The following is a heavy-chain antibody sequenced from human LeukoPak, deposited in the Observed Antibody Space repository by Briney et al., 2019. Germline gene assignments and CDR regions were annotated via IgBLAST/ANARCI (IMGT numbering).Heavy chain of an antibody. J-gene: IGHJ4*02. CDR1: GFTFSSFA. CDR2: ISGSGTST. D-gene: IGHD7-27*01. Sequence: PGGSLRLSCAASGFTFSSFAMGWVRQAPGKGLEWVSAISGSGTSTYYADSVKGRFTISRDNSKNTLYLQMNSLRGEDTAVYYCARGATGDFDHWGQETLVTVSS. V-gene: IGHV3-23*01. CDR3: ARGATGDFDH.